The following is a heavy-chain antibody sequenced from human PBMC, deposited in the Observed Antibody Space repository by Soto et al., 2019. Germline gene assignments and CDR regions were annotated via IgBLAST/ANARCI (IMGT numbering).Heavy chain of an antibody. D-gene: IGHD3-22*01. J-gene: IGHJ4*02. CDR2: ISSSGSTR. CDR3: AVTTYYDNSGPYYFDY. V-gene: IGHV3-48*03. Sequence: PGGSLRLSCAGTGFTFRSHEMNWVRQAPGKGLEWLSYISSSGSTRNYADSLKGRFTISRDNARNSLYLQMNSLRAEDTAVYYCAVTTYYDNSGPYYFDYWGQGILVTVSS. CDR1: GFTFRSHE.